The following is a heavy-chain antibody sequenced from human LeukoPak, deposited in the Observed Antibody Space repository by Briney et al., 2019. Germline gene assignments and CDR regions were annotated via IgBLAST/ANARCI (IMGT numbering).Heavy chain of an antibody. J-gene: IGHJ6*03. CDR1: GYTFTSYD. CDR3: ARAPFPYYYYYYMDV. V-gene: IGHV1-8*01. Sequence: ASVKVSCKASGYTFTSYDINWVRQATGQGLEWMGWMNPNSGNTGYAQKFQGRVTMTRNTSISTAYMELSSLRSEDTAVYYCARAPFPYYYYYYMDVWGKGTTVTISS. CDR2: MNPNSGNT.